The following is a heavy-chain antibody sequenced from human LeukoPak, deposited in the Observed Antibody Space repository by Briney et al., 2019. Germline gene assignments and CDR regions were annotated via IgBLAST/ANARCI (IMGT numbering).Heavy chain of an antibody. V-gene: IGHV3-48*02. CDR3: ARAYYYDSSGYYYAEYFQH. CDR1: GFTFSSYS. D-gene: IGHD3-22*01. Sequence: GGSLRLSCAASGFTFSSYSMNWVRQAPGKGLEWVSYISSSSSTIYYADSVKGRFTISRDNAKNSLYLRMNSLRDEDTAVYYCARAYYYDSSGYYYAEYFQHWGQGTLVTVSS. J-gene: IGHJ1*01. CDR2: ISSSSSTI.